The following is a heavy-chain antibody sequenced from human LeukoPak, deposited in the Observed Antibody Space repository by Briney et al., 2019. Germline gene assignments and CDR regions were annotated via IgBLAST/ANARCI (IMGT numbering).Heavy chain of an antibody. Sequence: SETLSLTCTVSDGSISRYYWSWIRQPPGKGLEWIGYIYYSGSTNYNPSLKSRVTISLDTFKNQFSLKLSSVTAADTAVYYCARGGSYYTLWGQGTLVTVSS. V-gene: IGHV4-59*01. CDR1: DGSISRYY. CDR2: IYYSGST. CDR3: ARGGSYYTL. D-gene: IGHD1-26*01. J-gene: IGHJ4*02.